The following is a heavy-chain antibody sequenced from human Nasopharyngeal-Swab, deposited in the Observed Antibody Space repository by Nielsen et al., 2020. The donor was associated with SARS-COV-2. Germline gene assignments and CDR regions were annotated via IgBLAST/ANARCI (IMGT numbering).Heavy chain of an antibody. V-gene: IGHV5-51*01. Sequence: GGSLRLSCKGSGYSFTSYWIGWVRQMPGKGLEWMGIIYPGDSDTRYSPSFQGQVTISADKSISTAYLQWSSLKASDTAMYYCARQMDYYGSGSPPGYWGQGTLGTVSS. J-gene: IGHJ4*02. CDR1: GYSFTSYW. CDR2: IYPGDSDT. D-gene: IGHD3-10*01. CDR3: ARQMDYYGSGSPPGY.